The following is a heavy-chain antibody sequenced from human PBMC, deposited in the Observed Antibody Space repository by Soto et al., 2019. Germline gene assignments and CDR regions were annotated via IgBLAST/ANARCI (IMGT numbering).Heavy chain of an antibody. CDR2: IYHSGST. V-gene: IGHV4-30-2*01. J-gene: IGHJ4*02. CDR3: ARGYYYDSSGLSFFDD. CDR1: GGSISSGGYS. D-gene: IGHD3-22*01. Sequence: PSETLSLTCAVSGGSISSGGYSWSWIRQPPGKGLEWIGYIYHSGSTYYNPSLKSRVTISVDRSKNQFSLKLSSVTAADTAVYYCARGYYYDSSGLSFFDDWGQGTLVTVSS.